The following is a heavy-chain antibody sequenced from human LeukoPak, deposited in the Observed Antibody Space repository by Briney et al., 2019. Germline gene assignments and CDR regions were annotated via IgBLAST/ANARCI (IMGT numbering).Heavy chain of an antibody. V-gene: IGHV4-39*01. CDR3: ARRDSSGVVPRWDY. J-gene: IGHJ4*02. CDR2: IYYSGST. Sequence: SETLSLTCTVSGGAIITSSYYWGWIRQPPGKGLEWIGSIYYSGSTYYNPSLKSRVTMSVDTSKNQFSLKLSSVTDADTAVYYCARRDSSGVVPRWDYWGQGTLVTVSS. CDR1: GGAIITSSYY. D-gene: IGHD6-19*01.